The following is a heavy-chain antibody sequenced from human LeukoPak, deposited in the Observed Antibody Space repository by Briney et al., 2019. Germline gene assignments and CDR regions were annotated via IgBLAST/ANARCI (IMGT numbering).Heavy chain of an antibody. D-gene: IGHD6-13*01. Sequence: SETLSLTCAVSDGSISTFYWSWIRQPAGKGLEWIGRIYTSGSTNYNPSLKSRVTMSIDTSKNQFSLKLSSVTAADTAVYFCARVRGSSWNTGYYYHLMDVWGKGTTVTISS. J-gene: IGHJ6*03. CDR3: ARVRGSSWNTGYYYHLMDV. V-gene: IGHV4-4*07. CDR1: DGSISTFY. CDR2: IYTSGST.